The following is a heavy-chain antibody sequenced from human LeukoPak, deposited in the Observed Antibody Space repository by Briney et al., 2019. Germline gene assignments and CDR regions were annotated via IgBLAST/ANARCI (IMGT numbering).Heavy chain of an antibody. CDR2: VNSGGTV. CDR1: GFIVSSYE. V-gene: IGHV3-48*03. CDR3: ARFSSTWYVAFDM. J-gene: IGHJ3*02. D-gene: IGHD6-13*01. Sequence: GGSLRLSCAASGFIVSSYETGWVRQAPGKGLEWLSYVNSGGTVYYADSVKGRFTFSRDNAKNSLYLHMNSLRAEDTALYYCARFSSTWYVAFDMWGQGTMVTVSS.